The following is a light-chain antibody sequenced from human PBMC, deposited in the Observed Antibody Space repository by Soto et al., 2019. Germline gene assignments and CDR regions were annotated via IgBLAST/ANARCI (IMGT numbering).Light chain of an antibody. CDR1: QSVSSGY. CDR2: GAS. CDR3: RQYTKSPWT. Sequence: EVVLTQSPGTLPLSPGERATLSCRASQSVSSGYFGWYQQKPDQARSLLIYGASIRATGIPDRFSGNGSRTDLTLSISRLDHEDLAEYFYRQYTKSPWTFGQGTKVEIK. J-gene: IGKJ1*01. V-gene: IGKV3-20*01.